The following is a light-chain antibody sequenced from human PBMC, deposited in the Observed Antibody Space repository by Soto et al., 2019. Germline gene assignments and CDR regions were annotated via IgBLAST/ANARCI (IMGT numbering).Light chain of an antibody. CDR2: DVS. V-gene: IGLV2-11*01. CDR1: RSDVGGYNY. Sequence: QSVLTQPRSVSGSPGRPFTISCTGTRSDVGGYNYVSWYQQHPGKAPKLMIYDVSKRPSGVPDRFSGSKSGNTASLTISGLQAEDEADYYCCSYAGSSLYVFGTGTKLTVL. J-gene: IGLJ1*01. CDR3: CSYAGSSLYV.